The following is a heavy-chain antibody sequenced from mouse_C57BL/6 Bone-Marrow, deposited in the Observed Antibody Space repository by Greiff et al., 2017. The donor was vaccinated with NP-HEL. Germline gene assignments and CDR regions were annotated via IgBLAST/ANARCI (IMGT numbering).Heavy chain of an antibody. Sequence: EVQLQQSGPELVKPGASVKIPCKASGYTFTDYNMDWVKQSHGKSLEWIGDINPNNGGTIYNQKFKGKATLTVDKSSSTAYMELRSLTSEDTAVYYCARSSHITNTPYYAMDYWGQGTSVTVSS. CDR1: GYTFTDYN. D-gene: IGHD1-1*01. CDR2: INPNNGGT. J-gene: IGHJ4*01. V-gene: IGHV1-18*01. CDR3: ARSSHITNTPYYAMDY.